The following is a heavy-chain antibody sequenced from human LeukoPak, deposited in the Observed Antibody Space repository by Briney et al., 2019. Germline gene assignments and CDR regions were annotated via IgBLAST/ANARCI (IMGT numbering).Heavy chain of an antibody. CDR1: GHSISTGYY. V-gene: IGHV4-38-2*01. CDR2: MSHNRGT. Sequence: SETLSLTCAVSGHSISTGYYWGWIRQPPGKGLEWIGSMSHNRGTYYNPSLKSRVTISMDTSKNQISLRLTSVTAADTAVYYCASYYASGVSAYNYYGMDVWGRGTTVTVSS. CDR3: ASYYASGVSAYNYYGMDV. J-gene: IGHJ6*04. D-gene: IGHD3-10*01.